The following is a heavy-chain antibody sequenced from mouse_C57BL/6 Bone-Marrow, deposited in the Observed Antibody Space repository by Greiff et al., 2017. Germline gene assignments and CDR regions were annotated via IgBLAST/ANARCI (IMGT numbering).Heavy chain of an antibody. V-gene: IGHV1-53*01. D-gene: IGHD2-10*01. CDR2: INPSNGGT. J-gene: IGHJ3*01. CDR3: AGGGSYQAWFAY. CDR1: GYTFTSYW. Sequence: QVQLQQPGTELVKPGASVKLSCKSSGYTFTSYWMHWVKQRPGQGLEWIGNINPSNGGTNYNEKFKSKATLTVDKSSSTAYMQLSSLTSEDSAVYYCAGGGSYQAWFAYWGQGTLVTVSA.